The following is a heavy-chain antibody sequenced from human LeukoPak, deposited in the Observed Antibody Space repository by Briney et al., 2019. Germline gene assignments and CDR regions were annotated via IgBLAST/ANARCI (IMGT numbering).Heavy chain of an antibody. CDR3: ARVDTLELREVGRLNAFDI. V-gene: IGHV1-2*02. J-gene: IGHJ3*02. D-gene: IGHD1-7*01. CDR1: GYTFTNYG. Sequence: GASVKVSCKASGYTFTNYGVHWVRQAPGQGLEWMGWINPNSGGTNYAQKFQGRVTMTRDTSISTAYMELSRLRSDDTAVYYCARVDTLELREVGRLNAFDIWGQGTMVTVSS. CDR2: INPNSGGT.